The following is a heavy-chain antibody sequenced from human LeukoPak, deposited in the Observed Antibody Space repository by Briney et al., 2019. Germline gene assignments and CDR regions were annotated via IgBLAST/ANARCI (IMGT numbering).Heavy chain of an antibody. Sequence: PGGSLRLSCAASGFTVSSDYMNGVRQAPGKGLEWVSVIYSGGTTFYADSVRARFTISRDNSKNTLYLQMNSLSAADTAMYYCARASTIGAAGLFNFWGQGTLVTVSS. J-gene: IGHJ4*02. V-gene: IGHV3-53*01. D-gene: IGHD6-13*01. CDR2: IYSGGTT. CDR1: GFTVSSDY. CDR3: ARASTIGAAGLFNF.